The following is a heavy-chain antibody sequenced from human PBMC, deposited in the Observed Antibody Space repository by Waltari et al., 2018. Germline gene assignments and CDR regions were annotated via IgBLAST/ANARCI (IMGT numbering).Heavy chain of an antibody. D-gene: IGHD3-10*01. CDR2: IYYSGST. V-gene: IGHV4-59*01. J-gene: IGHJ4*02. CDR1: GGPISSYY. CDR3: ARDRDRGTGPFDY. Sequence: QVQLQESGPGLVKPSETLSLTCTVSGGPISSYYWSWIRQPPGKGLEWIGYIYYSGSTNYNPSLKSRVTISVDTSKNQFSLKLSSVTAADTAVYYCARDRDRGTGPFDYWGQGTLVTVSS.